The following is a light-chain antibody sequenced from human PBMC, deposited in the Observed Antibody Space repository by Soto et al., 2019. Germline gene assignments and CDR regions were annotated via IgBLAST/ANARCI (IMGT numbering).Light chain of an antibody. CDR3: QHYGGSPLYT. CDR2: GAS. V-gene: IGKV3-20*01. Sequence: EIVLTQSPAILSVSPGERATLSCRASQSISRSLAWYQQKPGQAPRLLIYGASSRATGIADRFSGSGSGTDFTLTISRLEPEDFAVYYCQHYGGSPLYTFGQG. J-gene: IGKJ2*01. CDR1: QSISRS.